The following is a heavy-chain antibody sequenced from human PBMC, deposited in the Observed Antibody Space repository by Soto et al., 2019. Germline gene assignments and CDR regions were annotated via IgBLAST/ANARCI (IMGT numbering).Heavy chain of an antibody. CDR3: ARGQDPKRTFDY. Sequence: QVQLQQSGPGLVKPSQTLSLTCAISGDSISSTAAAWNWIRQSPSRGLEWLGRTYYRSRWYNEYADSVISRVIINSDTSKNQFSLQLNSVTPEDTAVYYCARGQDPKRTFDYWGQGTLVTVSS. V-gene: IGHV6-1*01. J-gene: IGHJ4*02. CDR1: GDSISSTAAA. CDR2: TYYRSRWYN.